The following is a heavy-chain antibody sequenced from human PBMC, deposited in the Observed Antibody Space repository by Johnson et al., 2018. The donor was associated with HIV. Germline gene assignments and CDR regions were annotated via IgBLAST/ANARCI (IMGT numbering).Heavy chain of an antibody. CDR2: IWYDGSNK. Sequence: QVQLVESGGGVVQPGRSLRLSCAASGFTFSSYGMHWVRQAPGKGLEGVAVIWYDGSNKYYADSVKGRFTISRDNSKNTLYLQMNSLRAEDTAVYYCATSYATGAVDIWGQGTMVTVSS. CDR1: GFTFSSYG. CDR3: ATSYATGAVDI. J-gene: IGHJ3*02. D-gene: IGHD3-16*01. V-gene: IGHV3-33*01.